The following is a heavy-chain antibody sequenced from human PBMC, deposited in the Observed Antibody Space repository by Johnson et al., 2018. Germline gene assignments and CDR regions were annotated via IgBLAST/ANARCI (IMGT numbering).Heavy chain of an antibody. J-gene: IGHJ6*03. CDR3: ARGGRITIFGVGHYYYYYMDV. V-gene: IGHV3-66*02. Sequence: VQLVESGGGLVQPGGSLRLSCAASGFTVSSNYLSWVRQAPGKGLARVSVIYSGGSTYYADSAKGRFTISSDNSKNTRYLQMNGRSAEDTAVYYCARGGRITIFGVGHYYYYYMDVWGKGTTVTVSS. CDR2: IYSGGST. D-gene: IGHD3-3*01. CDR1: GFTVSSNY.